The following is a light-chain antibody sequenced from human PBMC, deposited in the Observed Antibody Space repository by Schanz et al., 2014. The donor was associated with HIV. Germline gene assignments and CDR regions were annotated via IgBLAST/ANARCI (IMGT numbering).Light chain of an antibody. CDR1: SMAFSSSNF. CDR3: STYTTSNTWV. Sequence: QSALTQPTSVSRSPGQSITISCTGASMAFSSSNFVSWYQQHPGEAPRLIIYDVTSRPSGVSTRFSASKFGDTASLTISGLQAEDEADYYCSTYTTSNTWVFGGGTKLTVL. CDR2: DVT. J-gene: IGLJ3*02. V-gene: IGLV2-14*03.